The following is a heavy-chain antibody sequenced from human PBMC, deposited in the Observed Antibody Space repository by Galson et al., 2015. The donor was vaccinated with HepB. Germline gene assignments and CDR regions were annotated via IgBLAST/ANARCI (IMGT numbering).Heavy chain of an antibody. CDR2: IGAYNGNT. J-gene: IGHJ4*02. CDR3: ARDPRWFGELSSFDSHREFDY. V-gene: IGHV1-18*04. CDR1: GYTFTSYG. D-gene: IGHD3-10*01. Sequence: SVKVSCKASGYTFTSYGISWVRQAPGQGLEWMGWIGAYNGNTNYAQKLQGRVTMTTDTSTSTAYMELRSLRSDDTAVYYCARDPRWFGELSSFDSHREFDYWGQGTLVTVSS.